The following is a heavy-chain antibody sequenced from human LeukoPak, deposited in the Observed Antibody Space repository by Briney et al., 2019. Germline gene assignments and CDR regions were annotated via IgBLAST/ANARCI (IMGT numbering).Heavy chain of an antibody. CDR3: ARDSMRIQTGTTP. D-gene: IGHD1-1*01. CDR2: IYYSGST. CDR1: GGSISSYY. V-gene: IGHV4-59*12. J-gene: IGHJ5*02. Sequence: SETLSLTCTVSGGSISSYYWSWIRQPPGKGLEWIGYIYYSGSTNYNPSLKSRVTISLDTSKNQFSLKLSSVTAADTALYFCARDSMRIQTGTTPWGQGTLVTVPS.